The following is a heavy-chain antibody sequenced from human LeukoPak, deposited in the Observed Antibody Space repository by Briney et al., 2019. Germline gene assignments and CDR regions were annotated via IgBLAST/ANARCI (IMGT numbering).Heavy chain of an antibody. CDR3: ARDTYGGNSGAFDY. J-gene: IGHJ4*02. Sequence: QTGGSLRLSCAASGFTFSSYAMHWVRQAPGKGLEWVAVISYDGSNKYYADSVKGRFTISRDNSKNTLYLQMNSLRAEDTAVYYCARDTYGGNSGAFDYWGQGTLVTVSS. D-gene: IGHD4-23*01. CDR1: GFTFSSYA. V-gene: IGHV3-30*04. CDR2: ISYDGSNK.